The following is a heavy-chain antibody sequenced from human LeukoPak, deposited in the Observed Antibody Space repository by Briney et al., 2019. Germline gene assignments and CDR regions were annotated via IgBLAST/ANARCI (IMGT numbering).Heavy chain of an antibody. CDR1: GFTFSSYS. D-gene: IGHD6-13*01. J-gene: IGHJ3*02. Sequence: GGSLRLSCAASGFTFSSYSMNWVRKAPVKGLEWVSAISGSGGSTYYADSVKGRFTISRDNSKNMLYLQMNSLRAEDTAVYYCAKDPGSWYDAFDIWGQGTMVTVSS. CDR3: AKDPGSWYDAFDI. CDR2: ISGSGGST. V-gene: IGHV3-23*01.